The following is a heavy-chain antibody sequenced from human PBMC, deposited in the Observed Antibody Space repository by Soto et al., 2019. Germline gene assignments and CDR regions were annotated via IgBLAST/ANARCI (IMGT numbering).Heavy chain of an antibody. Sequence: QVQLVQSGAEVKKPGSSVRVSCRSSGDTFSSYIVNWLRLAPGRGLEWMGRVIPVLTTTDYAQNFRGRVTISADRYTNTVYLDLSSVRSDDTAVYYCARRRYCGYDCYHKHYYGMDVWGQGSLVTVAS. J-gene: IGHJ6*02. CDR2: VIPVLTTT. CDR3: ARRRYCGYDCYHKHYYGMDV. V-gene: IGHV1-69*08. CDR1: GDTFSSYI. D-gene: IGHD2-21*02.